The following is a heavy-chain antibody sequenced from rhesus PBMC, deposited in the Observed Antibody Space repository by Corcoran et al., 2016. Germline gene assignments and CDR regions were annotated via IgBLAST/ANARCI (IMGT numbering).Heavy chain of an antibody. CDR2: IYGSGSST. D-gene: IGHD6-31*01. CDR3: ASARSSSGQGWYFDL. J-gene: IGHJ2*01. Sequence: QVQLQESGPGLVKPSETLSVTCAVSGGSIRSSYWSWIRTAPGKGREWIGYIYGSGSSTNYNPSLKSRVTLSVDTSKNQFSLKLSSVTAADTAVYYCASARSSSGQGWYFDLWGPGTPITISS. V-gene: IGHV4-169*02. CDR1: GGSIRSSY.